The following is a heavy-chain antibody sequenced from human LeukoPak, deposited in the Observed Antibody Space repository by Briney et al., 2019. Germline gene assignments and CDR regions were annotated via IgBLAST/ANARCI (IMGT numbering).Heavy chain of an antibody. J-gene: IGHJ4*02. D-gene: IGHD1-26*01. CDR3: AKDGVGATSLDC. Sequence: GGSLRLSCAASGFTFSRYGMHWVRQAPGKGLEWVADIWHDGSYEYYADSVKGRFTISRDSSKNTLYLQMNSLRAEDTAVYYCAKDGVGATSLDCWGQGTLVTVSS. V-gene: IGHV3-33*06. CDR2: IWHDGSYE. CDR1: GFTFSRYG.